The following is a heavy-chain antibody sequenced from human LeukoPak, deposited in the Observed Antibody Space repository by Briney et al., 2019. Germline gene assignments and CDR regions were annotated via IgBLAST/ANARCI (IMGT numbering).Heavy chain of an antibody. CDR1: GYSFTSYW. J-gene: IGHJ4*02. V-gene: IGHV5-51*01. CDR2: IYPGDSDT. Sequence: HGESLKISCKGSGYSFTSYWIGWVRQMPGKGLKWMGIIYPGDSDTRYSPSFQGQVTISADKSISTAYLQWSSLKASDTAMYYCARLGDSSGYYYDRSFDYWGQGTLVTVSS. D-gene: IGHD3-22*01. CDR3: ARLGDSSGYYYDRSFDY.